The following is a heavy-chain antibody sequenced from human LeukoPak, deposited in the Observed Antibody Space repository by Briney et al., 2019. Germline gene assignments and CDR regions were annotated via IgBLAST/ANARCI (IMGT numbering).Heavy chain of an antibody. CDR2: ISAYNGNT. Sequence: ASVKVSCKASGYTFTDYYMHWVRQAPGQGLEWMGWISAYNGNTNYAQKLQGRVTMTTDTSTSTAYMELRSLRSDDTAVYYCARTYYDILTGYYGTTLDYWGQGTLVTVSS. D-gene: IGHD3-9*01. CDR1: GYTFTDYY. V-gene: IGHV1-18*04. J-gene: IGHJ4*02. CDR3: ARTYYDILTGYYGTTLDY.